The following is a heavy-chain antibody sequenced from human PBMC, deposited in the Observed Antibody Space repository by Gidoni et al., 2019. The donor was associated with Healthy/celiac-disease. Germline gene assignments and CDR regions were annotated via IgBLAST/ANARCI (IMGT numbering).Heavy chain of an antibody. Sequence: EVQLLESGGCLVQPGGSLRLSCAASGFTFSSYAMSWVRQAPGKGLEWVSAISGSGGSTYYADSVKGRFTISRDNSKNTLYLQMNSLRAEDTAVYYCAKPHYDSSGYFDYWGQGTLVTVSS. CDR3: AKPHYDSSGYFDY. V-gene: IGHV3-23*01. CDR2: ISGSGGST. CDR1: GFTFSSYA. D-gene: IGHD3-22*01. J-gene: IGHJ4*02.